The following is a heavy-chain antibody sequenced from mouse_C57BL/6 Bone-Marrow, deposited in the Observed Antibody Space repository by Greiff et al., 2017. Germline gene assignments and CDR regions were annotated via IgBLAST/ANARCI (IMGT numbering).Heavy chain of an antibody. CDR1: GYTFTNYW. CDR2: IYPGGGST. J-gene: IGHJ4*01. CDR3: ARLYYDYDAYAMDY. D-gene: IGHD2-4*01. V-gene: IGHV1-63*01. Sequence: VQLQQSGAELVRPGTSVKMSCKASGYTFTNYWIGWAKQRPGHGLEWIGDIYPGGGSTNYNEKFKGKATLTADKSSSTAYMQFSSLTSEDAAIYYCARLYYDYDAYAMDYWGQGTSVTVSS.